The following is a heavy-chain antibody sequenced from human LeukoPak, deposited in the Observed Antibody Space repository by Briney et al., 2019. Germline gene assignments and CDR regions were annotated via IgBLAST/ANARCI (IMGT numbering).Heavy chain of an antibody. CDR3: ARLSGKSYRAPLDY. J-gene: IGHJ4*02. Sequence: GGSLRLSCKVSGFTIYTNYMSWGRQAPGKGLEWISIIYTVGGTSYAASVWGRCSVSKDGSGDKVFLHLTDLTMEDTAVYYSARLSGKSYRAPLDYWGQGTLVTVS. V-gene: IGHV3-66*02. D-gene: IGHD3-3*01. CDR1: GFTIYTNY. CDR2: IYTVGGT.